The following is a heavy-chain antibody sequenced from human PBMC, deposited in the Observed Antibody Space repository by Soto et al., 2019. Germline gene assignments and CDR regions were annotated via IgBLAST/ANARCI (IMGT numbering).Heavy chain of an antibody. CDR3: ARGTRYGSDIDY. J-gene: IGHJ4*02. D-gene: IGHD3-10*01. V-gene: IGHV3-30-3*01. CDR2: ISYDGSNK. Sequence: PGGSLRLSCAASGFTFSSYAMHWVRQAPGKGLEWVAVISYDGSNKYYADSVKGRFTISRDNSKNTLYLQMNSLRAEDTAVYYCARGTRYGSDIDYWGQGXLVTV. CDR1: GFTFSSYA.